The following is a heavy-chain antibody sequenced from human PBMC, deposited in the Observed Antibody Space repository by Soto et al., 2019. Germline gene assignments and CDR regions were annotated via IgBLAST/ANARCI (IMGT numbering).Heavy chain of an antibody. J-gene: IGHJ5*02. V-gene: IGHV3-15*01. CDR3: TTGVWFDP. CDR1: GFTFSKAW. Sequence: PGGSLRLSCAASGFTFSKAWMTWVRQAPGTGLEWVGRIKRKADGGTIDYAAPVKGRFTISRDDSQNTLYLQTNSLKTEDTAVYYCTTGVWFDPWGEGTLVTVSS. CDR2: IKRKADGGTI.